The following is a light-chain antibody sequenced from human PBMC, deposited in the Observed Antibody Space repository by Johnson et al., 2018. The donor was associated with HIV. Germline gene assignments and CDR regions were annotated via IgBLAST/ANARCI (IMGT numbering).Light chain of an antibody. Sequence: QSVLTQPPSVSAAPGQKVTISCSGSSSNIGRNYVSWYQQLPGTAPKLLIFDNNKRPSGIPDRFSASKSGTSATLGITGLQTGDEADYYCGTWDNSLNTGGFFGPGTKVPFL. V-gene: IGLV1-51*01. J-gene: IGLJ1*01. CDR2: DNN. CDR3: GTWDNSLNTGGF. CDR1: SSNIGRNY.